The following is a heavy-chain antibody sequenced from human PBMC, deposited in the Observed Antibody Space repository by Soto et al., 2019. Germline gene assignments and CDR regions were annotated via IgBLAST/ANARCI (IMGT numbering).Heavy chain of an antibody. V-gene: IGHV3-30*18. Sequence: GGSLRLSCAASGFTFSSYGMHWVRQAPGKGLEWVAVISYDGSNKYYADSVKGRFTISRDNSKNTLYLQMNSLRAEDTAVYYCAKEITKWELTYFDYWGQGTLVTVSS. D-gene: IGHD1-26*01. CDR3: AKEITKWELTYFDY. CDR2: ISYDGSNK. J-gene: IGHJ4*02. CDR1: GFTFSSYG.